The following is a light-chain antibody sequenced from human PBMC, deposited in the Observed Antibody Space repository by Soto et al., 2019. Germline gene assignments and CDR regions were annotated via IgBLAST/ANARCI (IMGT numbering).Light chain of an antibody. CDR2: DDG. V-gene: IGLV3-21*02. CDR1: NIGSKT. J-gene: IGLJ1*01. Sequence: SYELTQPPSVSVAPGQTARITCGGNNIGSKTVHWYQQKPGQAPVLVVYDDGDRPSGIPERFSGSNSGNTATLTITRVEAGDEADYYCQVWDSTSKYVFGTGTKVTVL. CDR3: QVWDSTSKYV.